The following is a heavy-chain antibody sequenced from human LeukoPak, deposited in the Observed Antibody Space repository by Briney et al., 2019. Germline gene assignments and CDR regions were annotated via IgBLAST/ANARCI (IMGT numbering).Heavy chain of an antibody. D-gene: IGHD3-10*01. CDR2: IDPNSGGR. Sequence: GASVKVSFKSSGYIFTFYYIYWVGQAPGQGLEWIGWIDPNSGGRNSSQNFQGTVSMARDTSVSTAFMELRGLRSDDTAIYFCARKGRGTLDYWGQGTLVTLSS. V-gene: IGHV1-2*02. CDR1: GYIFTFYY. J-gene: IGHJ4*02. CDR3: ARKGRGTLDY.